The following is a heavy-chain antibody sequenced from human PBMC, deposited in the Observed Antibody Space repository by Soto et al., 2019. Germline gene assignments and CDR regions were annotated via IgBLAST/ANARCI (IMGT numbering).Heavy chain of an antibody. Sequence: SETLSLTCSVSGTTISTYDWSWIRQPPGKGLDWIGTLHNSGATKYSLPLKSRVIISGDRSKNQISLMLSSVTAADTAIYYCARDIGQHGNPSRWLDPWGPGTLVTVYS. J-gene: IGHJ5*02. CDR1: GTTISTYD. V-gene: IGHV4-59*12. CDR2: LHNSGAT. D-gene: IGHD2-15*01. CDR3: ARDIGQHGNPSRWLDP.